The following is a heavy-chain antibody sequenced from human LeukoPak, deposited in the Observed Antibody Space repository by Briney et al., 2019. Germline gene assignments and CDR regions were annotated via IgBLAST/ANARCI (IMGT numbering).Heavy chain of an antibody. V-gene: IGHV7-4-1*02. D-gene: IGHD6-13*01. CDR2: INTNTGNP. Sequence: ASVKVSCKASGYTFTNYAMNWVRQAPGQGLEWMGWINTNTGNPTYAQGFTGRFVFSLDTSVSTAYLQISSLKAEDTAVYYCARSSKSLAAAGTWYFQHWGQGTLVTVSS. CDR3: ARSSKSLAAAGTWYFQH. J-gene: IGHJ1*01. CDR1: GYTFTNYA.